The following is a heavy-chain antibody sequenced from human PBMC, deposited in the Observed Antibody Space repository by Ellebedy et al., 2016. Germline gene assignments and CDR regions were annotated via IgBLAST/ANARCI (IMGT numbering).Heavy chain of an antibody. CDR2: ISFSGYS. D-gene: IGHD5-18*01. CDR1: GGSVSSDY. J-gene: IGHJ4*02. Sequence: SETLSLTCTVSGGSVSSDYWSWIRQPPGKGLEWIGYISFSGYSKYNPSLKSRITISVDASKKQFSLNLSSVTAADTAVYYCARLPRGNSFGYFDDWGQGALVTVSS. V-gene: IGHV4-59*02. CDR3: ARLPRGNSFGYFDD.